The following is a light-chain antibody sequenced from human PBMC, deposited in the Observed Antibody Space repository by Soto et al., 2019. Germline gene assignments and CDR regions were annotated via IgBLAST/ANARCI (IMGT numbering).Light chain of an antibody. Sequence: DIQMTQSPSSLSASVGDRVTITCRAIQSISSYLNWYQQKPGKAPDLLIYGASSLQSGVPSRFSGSGSGTDFTLTISSLQPEDFATYHCQQTYSTPWTFGQGTKVEIK. CDR2: GAS. CDR1: QSISSY. V-gene: IGKV1-39*01. J-gene: IGKJ1*01. CDR3: QQTYSTPWT.